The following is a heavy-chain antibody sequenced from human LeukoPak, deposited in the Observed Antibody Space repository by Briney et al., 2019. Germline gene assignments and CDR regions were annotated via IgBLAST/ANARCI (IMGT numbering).Heavy chain of an antibody. V-gene: IGHV4-30-4*08. CDR2: IYYSGST. CDR1: GGSISSGDNY. D-gene: IGHD5-12*01. J-gene: IGHJ4*02. CDR3: ARVATISLEY. Sequence: PSETLSLTRTVSGGSISSGDNYWSWIRQPPGKGLEWLGYIYYSGSTYYNPSLKSRVTISVDTSKNQFSLKLSSVTAADTAVYYCARVATISLEYWGQGTLVTVSS.